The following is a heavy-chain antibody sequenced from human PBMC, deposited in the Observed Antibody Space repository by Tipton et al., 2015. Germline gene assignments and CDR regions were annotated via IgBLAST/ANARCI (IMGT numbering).Heavy chain of an antibody. CDR2: ISGGGDRT. CDR1: GFTFSSYA. V-gene: IGHV3-23*01. J-gene: IGHJ5*02. Sequence: LSLTCAASGFTFSSYAMSWVRQAPGKGLEWVSAISGGGDRTFYADSVKGRFTISRDSSKNTLYLQMNSLRAEDTAIYYCAKEGILCCVNWFDPWGQGTLVTVST. CDR3: AKEGILCCVNWFDP. D-gene: IGHD2-8*02.